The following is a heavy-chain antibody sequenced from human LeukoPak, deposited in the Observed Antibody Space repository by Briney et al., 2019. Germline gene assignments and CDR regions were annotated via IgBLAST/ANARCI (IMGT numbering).Heavy chain of an antibody. CDR2: IYDSGST. CDR3: ARGSINTAFHI. J-gene: IGHJ3*02. D-gene: IGHD2/OR15-2a*01. CDR1: GGSISSGDYS. Sequence: SETLSLTCAVSGGSISSGDYSWSWIRQPPGKGLEWIGYIYDSGSTYYSPSLWSRVTISLDRSKNHFSLKLSSVTAADTAVYYCARGSINTAFHIWGQGTMVIVSS. V-gene: IGHV4-30-2*01.